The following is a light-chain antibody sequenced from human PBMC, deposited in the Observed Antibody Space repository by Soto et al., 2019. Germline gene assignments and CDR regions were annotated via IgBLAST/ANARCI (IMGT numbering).Light chain of an antibody. Sequence: EIVMTQSPATLSVSPGERATLSCRASQSVSSTLAWYQQKPGQAPRLLLYGASTRATGIPARFSGSGSGTEFTLTISSLQSEDFAVYYCQQYNNWPPLTFGGGTKVDIK. V-gene: IGKV3-15*01. CDR2: GAS. CDR3: QQYNNWPPLT. J-gene: IGKJ4*01. CDR1: QSVSST.